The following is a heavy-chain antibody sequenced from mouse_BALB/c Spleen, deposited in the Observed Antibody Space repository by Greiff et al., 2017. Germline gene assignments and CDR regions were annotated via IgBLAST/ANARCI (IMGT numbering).Heavy chain of an antibody. Sequence: VQRVESGAELVRPGVSVKISCKGSGYTFTDYAMHWVKQSHAKSLEWIGVISTYYGDASYNQKFKGKATMTVDKSSSTAYMELARLTSEDSAIYYCARGSSGYLDYWGQGTTLTVSS. V-gene: IGHV1S137*01. CDR3: ARGSSGYLDY. J-gene: IGHJ2*01. CDR2: ISTYYGDA. CDR1: GYTFTDYA. D-gene: IGHD3-1*01.